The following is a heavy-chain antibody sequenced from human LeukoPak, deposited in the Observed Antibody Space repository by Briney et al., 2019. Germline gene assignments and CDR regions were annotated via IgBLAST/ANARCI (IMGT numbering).Heavy chain of an antibody. CDR2: MNPNSGNT. V-gene: IGHV1-8*03. Sequence: ASVKVSCKASGYTFTSYDINWVRQATGQGLEWMGWMNPNSGNTGYAQKVQGRVTITRNTSISTAYMELSSLRYEDTAVYYCAREAGGDSRGYYYYMDVWGKGATVTVSS. D-gene: IGHD4-17*01. CDR3: AREAGGDSRGYYYYMDV. J-gene: IGHJ6*03. CDR1: GYTFTSYD.